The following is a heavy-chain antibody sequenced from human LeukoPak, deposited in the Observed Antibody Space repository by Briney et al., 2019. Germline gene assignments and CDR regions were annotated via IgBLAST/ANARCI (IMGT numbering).Heavy chain of an antibody. D-gene: IGHD3-22*01. V-gene: IGHV3-53*01. CDR2: IYSGGST. CDR1: GFTVSSNY. Sequence: GGSLRLSCAASGFTVSSNYMSWVRQAPGKGLEWVSIIYSGGSTFYADSVKGRFTISRDNSKNTLYLQMNSLRAEDTAVYYCAKAPRGYYDSSGFYYMDVWGKGTTVTVSS. CDR3: AKAPRGYYDSSGFYYMDV. J-gene: IGHJ6*03.